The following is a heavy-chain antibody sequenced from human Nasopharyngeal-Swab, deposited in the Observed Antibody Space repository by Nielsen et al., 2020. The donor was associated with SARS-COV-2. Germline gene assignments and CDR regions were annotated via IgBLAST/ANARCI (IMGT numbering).Heavy chain of an antibody. J-gene: IGHJ2*01. CDR2: TRNKANTFTT. Sequence: GGSLRLSCVVPGFSVSSNYMSWVRQAPGKALEWVGRTRNKANTFTTEYAASVKGRFTVSRDDSQNSLYLQMNSLKTEDTAVYYCARVFYGSVNSRWHFDLWGRGTLVTVSS. V-gene: IGHV3-72*01. CDR3: ARVFYGSVNSRWHFDL. D-gene: IGHD3-10*01. CDR1: GFSVSSNY.